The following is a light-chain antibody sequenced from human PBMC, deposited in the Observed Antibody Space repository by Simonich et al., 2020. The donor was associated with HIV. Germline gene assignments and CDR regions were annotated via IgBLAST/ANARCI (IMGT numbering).Light chain of an antibody. Sequence: EIVLTQSPGTLSLSPGERATLSCRASQSVSSSYLAWYQQKPGLAPRLLIYDASTRATGIPARFSGSGSGTEFTLTISRLEPEDFAVYHCQLYGSLALTFGGGTKVEIK. CDR1: QSVSSSY. CDR3: QLYGSLALT. J-gene: IGKJ4*01. CDR2: DAS. V-gene: IGKV3D-20*01.